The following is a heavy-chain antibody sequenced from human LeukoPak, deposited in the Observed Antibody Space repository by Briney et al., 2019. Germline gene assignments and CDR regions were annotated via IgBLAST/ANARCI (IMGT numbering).Heavy chain of an antibody. CDR2: IYSGGST. J-gene: IGHJ4*02. CDR1: GFTVDSNY. D-gene: IGHD6-19*01. CDR3: AIEEVAGTLDH. V-gene: IGHV3-66*01. Sequence: GGSLRLSCAASGFTVDSNYMTWVRHAPGKGLEWVSVIYSGGSTYYADSVKGSFTISRDNSKNTLHLQMNSLRAEDTGVYYCAIEEVAGTLDHWGQGTLVTVSS.